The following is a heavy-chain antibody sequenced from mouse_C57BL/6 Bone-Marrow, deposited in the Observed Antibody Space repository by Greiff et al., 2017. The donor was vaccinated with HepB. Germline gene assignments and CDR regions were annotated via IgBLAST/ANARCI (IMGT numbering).Heavy chain of an antibody. CDR1: GYTFTDYN. V-gene: IGHV1-18*01. Sequence: VHVKQSGPELVKPGASVKIPCKASGYTFTDYNMDWVKQSHGKSLEWIGDINPNNGGTIYNQKFKGKATLTVDMSSSTAYMELRSLTSEDTAVYYCARDGYTGFAYWGQGTLVTVSA. CDR2: INPNNGGT. CDR3: ARDGYTGFAY. J-gene: IGHJ3*01. D-gene: IGHD2-3*01.